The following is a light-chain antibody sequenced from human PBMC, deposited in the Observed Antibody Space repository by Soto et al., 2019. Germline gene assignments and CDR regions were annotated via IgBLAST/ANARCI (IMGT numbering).Light chain of an antibody. V-gene: IGKV1-39*01. CDR1: QRISNY. CDR2: AAS. CDR3: QQSDSTPLT. Sequence: DIQMTQSPSSLSASVGDRVTITCRASQRISNYLNWYQQKPGKAPNLLIYAASRLQTGVPSRFSGSVSGTDFTLTISSLQPEDFATYYCQQSDSTPLTFGQGTKVEIK. J-gene: IGKJ1*01.